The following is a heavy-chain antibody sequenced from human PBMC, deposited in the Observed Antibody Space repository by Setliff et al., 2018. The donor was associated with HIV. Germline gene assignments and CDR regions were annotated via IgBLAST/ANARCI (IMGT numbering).Heavy chain of an antibody. J-gene: IGHJ4*02. CDR3: AREGGGHTSHGPTYY. Sequence: ASVKVSCKASGYAFSTYDINWVRKATGRGLEWMGWMNPNSGNTGYAQQFQGRITMTRNSSISTAYMDLSSRRSEDTAVYYCAREGGGHTSHGPTYYWGQGTLVTVSS. D-gene: IGHD3-16*01. V-gene: IGHV1-8*02. CDR1: GYAFSTYD. CDR2: MNPNSGNT.